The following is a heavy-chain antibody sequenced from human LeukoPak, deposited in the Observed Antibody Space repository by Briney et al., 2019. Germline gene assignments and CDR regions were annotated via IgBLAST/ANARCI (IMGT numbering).Heavy chain of an antibody. CDR3: ARTRYYDSSGSNFDY. J-gene: IGHJ4*02. D-gene: IGHD3-22*01. CDR2: IYPGDSDT. CDR1: GYSFTSYW. V-gene: IGHV5-51*01. Sequence: GESLKLSRKGSGYSFTSYWIGWVRQMPGEGLGWVRIIYPGDSDTRYSPSFQGQVTISADKSISTAYLQWSSLKASDTAMYYCARTRYYDSSGSNFDYWGPGTLVTVSS.